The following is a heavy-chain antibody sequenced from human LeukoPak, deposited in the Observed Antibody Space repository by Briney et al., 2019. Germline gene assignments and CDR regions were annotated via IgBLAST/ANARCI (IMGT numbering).Heavy chain of an antibody. CDR2: INPSGGST. V-gene: IGHV1-46*01. J-gene: IGHJ5*02. CDR1: GYTFTSYY. D-gene: IGHD6-19*01. Sequence: ASVKVSRKASGYTFTSYYMHWVRQAPGQGLEWMGIINPSGGSTSYAQKFQGRVTMTRDMSTSTVYMELSSLRSDDTAVYYCARAGSGSSGWYDWFDPWGQGTLVTVSS. CDR3: ARAGSGSSGWYDWFDP.